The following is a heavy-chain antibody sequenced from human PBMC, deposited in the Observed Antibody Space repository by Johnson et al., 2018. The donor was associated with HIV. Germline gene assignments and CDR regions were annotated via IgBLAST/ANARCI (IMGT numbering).Heavy chain of an antibody. Sequence: QVQLVESGGGVVQPGRSLRLSCAASGFTFSSYAMHWVRQAPGKGLEWVAVISYDGSNKYYADSVKGRFTISRDNYKNTLYLQMNRLRPEDTAVYFCARGGLYIQFVAFDAFDIWGQGTMVTVSS. CDR2: ISYDGSNK. D-gene: IGHD4-11*01. V-gene: IGHV3-30*04. CDR3: ARGGLYIQFVAFDAFDI. J-gene: IGHJ3*02. CDR1: GFTFSSYA.